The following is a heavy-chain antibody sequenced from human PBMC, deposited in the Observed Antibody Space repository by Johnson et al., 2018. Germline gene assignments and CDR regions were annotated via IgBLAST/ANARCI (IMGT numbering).Heavy chain of an antibody. D-gene: IGHD2-8*01. CDR3: AKDPNGDFEDLHH. CDR1: GFTFSSYG. V-gene: IGHV3-30*18. Sequence: QVQLQESGGGVVQPGRSLRLSCAASGFTFSSYGMHWVRQAPGKGLEWVAVISYDGSNKYYADSVKGRFTISRDKSKNTQYLQMNSLKPEDTAVYYCAKDPNGDFEDLHHWGQRTLVTVSS. CDR2: ISYDGSNK. J-gene: IGHJ1*01.